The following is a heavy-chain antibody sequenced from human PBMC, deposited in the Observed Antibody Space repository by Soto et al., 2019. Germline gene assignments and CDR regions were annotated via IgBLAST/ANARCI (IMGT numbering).Heavy chain of an antibody. Sequence: ASVKVSCKASGYTFTSYYMHWVRQAPGQGLEWMGIINPSGGSTSYAQKFQGRVTMTRDTSTSTVYMELSSLRSEDTAVYYCARDPPLGGWNLTPRGDYWGQGTLVTVSS. CDR1: GYTFTSYY. D-gene: IGHD1-7*01. CDR2: INPSGGST. CDR3: ARDPPLGGWNLTPRGDY. J-gene: IGHJ4*02. V-gene: IGHV1-46*01.